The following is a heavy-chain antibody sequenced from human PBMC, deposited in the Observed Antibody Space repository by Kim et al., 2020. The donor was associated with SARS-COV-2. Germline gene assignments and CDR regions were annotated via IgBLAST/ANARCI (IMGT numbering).Heavy chain of an antibody. CDR1: GYTFSNYA. Sequence: ASVKVSWKSSGYTFSNYAMNWVRQAPGQGLEWMGGINTNTGKPTYAQSFTGRVVFAVDTSVSTAYLQLSSLKAEDTAVYYCATELFCSSTSCDDYWGQGTLVTVSS. V-gene: IGHV7-4-1*02. D-gene: IGHD2-2*01. CDR2: INTNTGKP. CDR3: ATELFCSSTSCDDY. J-gene: IGHJ4*02.